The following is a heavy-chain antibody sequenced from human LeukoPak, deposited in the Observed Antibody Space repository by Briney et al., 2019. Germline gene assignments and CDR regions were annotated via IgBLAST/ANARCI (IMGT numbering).Heavy chain of an antibody. CDR1: GYTFTGYY. D-gene: IGHD3-9*01. CDR3: ALTNYDILTGYSYPHDDAFDI. V-gene: IGHV1-2*02. CDR2: INPNSGGT. J-gene: IGHJ3*02. Sequence: EASVKVSCKASGYTFTGYYMHWVRQAPGQGLEWMGWINPNSGGTNYAQKFQGRVTMTRDTSISTAYMELSRLRSDDTAVYYCALTNYDILTGYSYPHDDAFDIWSQGTMVTVSS.